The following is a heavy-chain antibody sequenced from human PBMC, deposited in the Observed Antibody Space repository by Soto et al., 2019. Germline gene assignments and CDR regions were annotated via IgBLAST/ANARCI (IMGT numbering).Heavy chain of an antibody. CDR3: ARDSQYSTDWQRFDS. CDR1: GYTFTNYA. J-gene: IGHJ4*02. CDR2: VNTYNGNP. Sequence: QVQLVQSGVEVKKPGASVKVSCKASGYTFTNYAISWVRQAPGRGLEWMGWVNTYNGNPNYAQIFQGRVTMTTDTSTGTSYMEQRSLNSDDSAVYYCARDSQYSTDWQRFDSWGQGTLVTVSS. D-gene: IGHD6-6*01. V-gene: IGHV1-18*01.